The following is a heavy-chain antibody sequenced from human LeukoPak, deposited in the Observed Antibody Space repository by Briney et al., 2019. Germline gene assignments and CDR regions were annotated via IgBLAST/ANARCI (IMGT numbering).Heavy chain of an antibody. D-gene: IGHD3-10*01. CDR3: APGGYYGSGSYPQ. V-gene: IGHV4-30-4*01. CDR1: GGSLSSGDYY. CDR2: IYYSGST. J-gene: IGHJ4*02. Sequence: PSETLSLTCTVSGGSLSSGDYYWSWLRQPPGKGLEWIGYIYYSGSTYYNPSLKSRVTISVDTSKNQFSLKLSSVTAADTAVYYCAPGGYYGSGSYPQWGQGTLVTVSS.